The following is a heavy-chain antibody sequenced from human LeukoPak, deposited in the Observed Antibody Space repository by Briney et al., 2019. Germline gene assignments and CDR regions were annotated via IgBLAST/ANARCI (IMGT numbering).Heavy chain of an antibody. D-gene: IGHD6-13*01. Sequence: SETLSLTCTVSGGSISSYYWSWIRQPPGKGLEWIGYIYYSGSTNYNPSLKSRVTILVDTSKNQFSLKLSSVTAAGTAVYYCARALAAAGIGGYYYYYGMDVWGQGTTVTVSS. V-gene: IGHV4-59*01. CDR1: GGSISSYY. CDR3: ARALAAAGIGGYYYYYGMDV. J-gene: IGHJ6*02. CDR2: IYYSGST.